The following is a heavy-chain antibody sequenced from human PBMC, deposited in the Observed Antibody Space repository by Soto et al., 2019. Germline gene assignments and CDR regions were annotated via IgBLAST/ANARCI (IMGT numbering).Heavy chain of an antibody. V-gene: IGHV4-31*03. CDR3: ARSVFP. J-gene: IGHJ5*02. Sequence: QVQLQESGPGLVKPSQTLSLTCTVSGGSINSGGYYWNWIRQHPGKGLEWIGYTYYSGSTYYNPPPXSXLTISVDTSKNQFSLKLSSVTAADTAVYYCARSVFPWGQGTLVTVSS. CDR1: GGSINSGGYY. CDR2: TYYSGST.